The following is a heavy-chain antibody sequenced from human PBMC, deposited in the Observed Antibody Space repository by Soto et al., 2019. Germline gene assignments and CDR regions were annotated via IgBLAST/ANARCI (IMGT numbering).Heavy chain of an antibody. CDR1: GGSVTSYY. Sequence: PSETLSLTCTVSGGSVTSYYWSCIRQPPGKTLEWIGTIYYSGSTNYNPSLRSRVTISADTSKNQFSLKLGSVTAADTAVYFCARALYGSGVLDVWGQGTTVTVSS. J-gene: IGHJ6*02. D-gene: IGHD3-10*01. V-gene: IGHV4-59*02. CDR2: IYYSGST. CDR3: ARALYGSGVLDV.